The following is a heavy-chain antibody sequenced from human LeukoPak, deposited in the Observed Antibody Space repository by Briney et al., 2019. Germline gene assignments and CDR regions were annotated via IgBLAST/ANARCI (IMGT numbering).Heavy chain of an antibody. CDR1: GFTFGYYA. CDR2: ISSKAYGGTT. J-gene: IGHJ5*02. D-gene: IGHD3-9*01. V-gene: IGHV3-49*03. Sequence: GGSLRLSCTASGFTFGYYAMSWFRQAPGKGLEWVGFISSKAYGGTTEYAASVKGRFTISRDDSKSIAYLQMNSLKTEDTAVYYCTSSSYYDILTGYGWFDPWGQGTLVTVSS. CDR3: TSSSYYDILTGYGWFDP.